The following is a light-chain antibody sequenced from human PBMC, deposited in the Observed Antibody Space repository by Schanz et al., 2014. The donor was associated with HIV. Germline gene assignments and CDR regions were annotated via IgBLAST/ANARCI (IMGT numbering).Light chain of an antibody. CDR2: SNN. Sequence: QSVLTQPPSASGTPGQRVTISCSGSSSNIGINPVNWYQQLPGTAPKLLIQSNNQRPSGVPDRFSGSKSGTSASLAITGLQAEDEADYYCQSYDSGLSGWVFGGGTKLTVL. CDR3: QSYDSGLSGWV. J-gene: IGLJ3*02. CDR1: SSNIGINP. V-gene: IGLV1-44*01.